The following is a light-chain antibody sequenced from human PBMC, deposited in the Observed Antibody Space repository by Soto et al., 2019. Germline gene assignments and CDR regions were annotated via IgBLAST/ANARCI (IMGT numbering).Light chain of an antibody. J-gene: IGKJ1*01. Sequence: DIQMTQSPSSLSASVGDRVTITCRASQSISNYLNWYQHKAGKAPKVLIYAASSLQRGVPSRFSGSGSGTDFSIIISSLQPEDFATYYCQQSYSPLWTFGQGTKVEI. CDR3: QQSYSPLWT. CDR1: QSISNY. CDR2: AAS. V-gene: IGKV1-39*01.